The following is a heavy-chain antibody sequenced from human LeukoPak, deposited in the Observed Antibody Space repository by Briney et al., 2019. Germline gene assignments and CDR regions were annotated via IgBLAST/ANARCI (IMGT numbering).Heavy chain of an antibody. J-gene: IGHJ6*02. CDR1: GFTFSMYW. CDR2: MKVDGSEI. CDR3: TRDRQGPRLYEMDI. Sequence: GGSLRLSCAASGFTFSMYWMSWVRQAPGKGPEWVANMKVDGSEIYYVDSVKGRFTISRDNAKSSLYLQMNSLRAEDTAVYYCTRDRQGPRLYEMDIWGQGTTVTVSS. D-gene: IGHD2-8*01. V-gene: IGHV3-7*01.